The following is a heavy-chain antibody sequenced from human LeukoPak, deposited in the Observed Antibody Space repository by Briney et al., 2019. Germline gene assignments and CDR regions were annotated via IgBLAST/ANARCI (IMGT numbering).Heavy chain of an antibody. CDR1: GFTVSSIH. CDR3: AKLVGSSSDWFDP. J-gene: IGHJ5*02. CDR2: TYTGGNS. D-gene: IGHD6-6*01. Sequence: GGSLRLSCAASGFTVSSIHMVWVRQAPGKGLEWVSVTYTGGNSYYADSVKGRFIISRDISKNTLYLQMNSLRAGDTAVYYCAKLVGSSSDWFDPWGQGTLVTVSS. V-gene: IGHV3-53*01.